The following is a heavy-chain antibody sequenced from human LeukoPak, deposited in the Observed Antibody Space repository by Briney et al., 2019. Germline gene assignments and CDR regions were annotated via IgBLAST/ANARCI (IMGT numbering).Heavy chain of an antibody. J-gene: IGHJ4*02. D-gene: IGHD1-1*01. CDR3: VRWTAGTTEDS. Sequence: SESLSLTCTVSGGSLSSRSHYWGWIRQPPGQGLEWIGSLSNSGNTYYNPSLKSRVTISVDTSKNEFSLKLSSVTAADTAVYYCVRWTAGTTEDSWGQGTLVTVSS. CDR1: GGSLSSRSHY. CDR2: LSNSGNT. V-gene: IGHV4-39*01.